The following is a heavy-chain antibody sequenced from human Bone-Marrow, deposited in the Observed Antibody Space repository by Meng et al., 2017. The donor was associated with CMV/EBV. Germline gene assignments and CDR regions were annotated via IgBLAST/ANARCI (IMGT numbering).Heavy chain of an antibody. CDR3: ARDLYCSSTSCYHD. D-gene: IGHD2-2*01. CDR1: GFTFSSYS. Sequence: GESLKISCAASGFTFSSYSMNWVRQAPGKGLEWVSSISSSSSYIYYADSVKGRFTISRDNAKNSLYLQMNSLRAEDTAVYYCARDLYCSSTSCYHDWGQGKLVTVSS. V-gene: IGHV3-21*01. J-gene: IGHJ4*01. CDR2: ISSSSSYI.